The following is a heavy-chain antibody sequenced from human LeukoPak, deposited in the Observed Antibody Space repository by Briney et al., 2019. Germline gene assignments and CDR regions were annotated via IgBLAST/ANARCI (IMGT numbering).Heavy chain of an antibody. Sequence: PGRSLRLSCAASGFTFSSYGMHWVRQAPGKGLEWVAVISYDGSNKYYADSVKGRFTISRDNSKNTLYLQMNSLRAEDTAVYYCAKDLAVLRFLGWLFDYWGQGTLVTVSS. CDR1: GFTFSSYG. V-gene: IGHV3-30*18. D-gene: IGHD3-3*01. J-gene: IGHJ4*02. CDR2: ISYDGSNK. CDR3: AKDLAVLRFLGWLFDY.